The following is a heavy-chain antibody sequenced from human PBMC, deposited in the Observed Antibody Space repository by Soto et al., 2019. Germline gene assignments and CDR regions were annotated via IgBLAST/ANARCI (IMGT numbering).Heavy chain of an antibody. Sequence: EVQLLESGGVVVQPGGSLRLSCAASGFTFDDYTMHWVRQAPGQGLEWVSLISWDGGSTYYADSVKGRFTISRDNSKNSLYLQMNSLRTEDTALYYCAKDMGNYYDTMGVDYWGQGTLVTVSS. CDR2: ISWDGGST. CDR3: AKDMGNYYDTMGVDY. J-gene: IGHJ4*02. V-gene: IGHV3-43*01. CDR1: GFTFDDYT. D-gene: IGHD3-22*01.